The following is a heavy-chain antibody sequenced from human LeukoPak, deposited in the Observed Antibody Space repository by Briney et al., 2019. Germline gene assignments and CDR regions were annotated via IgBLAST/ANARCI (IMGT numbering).Heavy chain of an antibody. CDR1: GFTFSDYY. CDR2: ISGSGGST. J-gene: IGHJ4*02. V-gene: IGHV3-11*04. D-gene: IGHD3-3*01. CDR3: ARDFRFLEDY. Sequence: PGGSLRLSCAASGFTFSDYYMSWIRQAPGKGLEWVSAISGSGGSTYYADSVKGRFTISRDNAKNSLYLQMNSLRAEDTAVYYCARDFRFLEDYWGQGTLVTVSS.